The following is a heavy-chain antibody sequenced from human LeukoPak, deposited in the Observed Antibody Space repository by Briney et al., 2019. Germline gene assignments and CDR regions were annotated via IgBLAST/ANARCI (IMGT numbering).Heavy chain of an antibody. CDR3: ARDLSGVVGAD. V-gene: IGHV3-7*01. CDR2: IKQDGSEK. CDR1: GFTFSTYW. D-gene: IGHD1-26*01. J-gene: IGHJ4*02. Sequence: GGSLRLSCAVSGFTFSTYWMSWVRQAPGEGLEWVANIKQDGSEKYYVDSVKGRFTISRDNAENSLYLQMNSLRADYTAVYYCARDLSGVVGADWGQGTLVTVS.